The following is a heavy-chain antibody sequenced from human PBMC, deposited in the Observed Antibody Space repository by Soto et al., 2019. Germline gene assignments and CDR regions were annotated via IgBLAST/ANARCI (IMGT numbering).Heavy chain of an antibody. CDR2: IYYSGST. CDR1: GGSISSSSYY. CDR3: ARQYHTSVVTDY. Sequence: PSGTLSLTCTVSGGSISSSSYYCGWIRQPPGKGLEWIGSIYYSGSTYYNPSLKSRVTISVDTSKNQFSLKLSSVTAAYTAVYYCARQYHTSVVTDYWGQGTLVTGSS. D-gene: IGHD2-15*01. V-gene: IGHV4-39*01. J-gene: IGHJ4*02.